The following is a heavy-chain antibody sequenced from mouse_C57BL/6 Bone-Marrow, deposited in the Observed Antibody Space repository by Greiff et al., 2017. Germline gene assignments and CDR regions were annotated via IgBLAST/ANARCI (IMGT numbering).Heavy chain of an antibody. CDR2: IDPSDSYT. J-gene: IGHJ3*01. CDR3: ARPSFES. V-gene: IGHV1-59*01. CDR1: GYTFTSYW. Sequence: VQLQQPGAELVRPGTSVKLSCKASGYTFTSYWMHWVKQRPGQGLEWIGVIDPSDSYTNYNQKFKGKATLTVDTSSSTAYMQLSSLTSEDSAVYYCARPSFESWGQGTLVTVSA.